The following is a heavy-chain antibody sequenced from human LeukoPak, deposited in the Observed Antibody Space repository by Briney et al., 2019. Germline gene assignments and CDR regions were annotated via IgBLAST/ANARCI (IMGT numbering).Heavy chain of an antibody. V-gene: IGHV3-30*18. Sequence: GGPLRLSSASSGFNFYNIWMTWFRRAPGKGLEWLAGIFFDGSNKYYAASVKGRFTISRDDSKNPLYLQLNCLTAEDTAVFYCAKGSGGLGDLSLFDYWGQGTLVTVSS. J-gene: IGHJ4*02. CDR3: AKGSGGLGDLSLFDY. CDR1: GFNFYNIW. D-gene: IGHD3-16*02. CDR2: IFFDGSNK.